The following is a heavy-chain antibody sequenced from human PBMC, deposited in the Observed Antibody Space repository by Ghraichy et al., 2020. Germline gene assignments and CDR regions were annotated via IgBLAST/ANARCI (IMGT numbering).Heavy chain of an antibody. V-gene: IGHV3-7*01. Sequence: GGSLRLSCAASGFTFSSYWMSWVRQAPGKGLEWVANIKQDGSEKKYVDAVKGRFTISRDNAKNSLYLQMNSLRAEDTAVYYCERDRGELLNWGQGTLVTVSS. D-gene: IGHD2-21*01. J-gene: IGHJ4*02. CDR1: GFTFSSYW. CDR2: IKQDGSEK. CDR3: ERDRGELLN.